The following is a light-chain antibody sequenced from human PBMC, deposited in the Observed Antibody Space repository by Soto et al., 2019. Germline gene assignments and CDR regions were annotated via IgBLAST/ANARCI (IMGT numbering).Light chain of an antibody. CDR2: DAS. Sequence: EIVLTQSPATLSLSPGERGTLSCRASQSVTNNYLAWYQQKPGQAPRLLISDASSRATGIPDRFSGSGSGTDFTLTISRLEPEDFAVYYCQQVAFSPRTFGQGTKVEIK. CDR3: QQVAFSPRT. V-gene: IGKV3-20*01. J-gene: IGKJ1*01. CDR1: QSVTNNY.